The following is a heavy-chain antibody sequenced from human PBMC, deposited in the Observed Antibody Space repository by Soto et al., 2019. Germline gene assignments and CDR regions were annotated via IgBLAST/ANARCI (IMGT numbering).Heavy chain of an antibody. V-gene: IGHV4-59*01. J-gene: IGHJ4*02. CDR2: IYYSGST. CDR3: ARSIVGEHAFDY. CDR1: GGSISSYY. D-gene: IGHD1-26*01. Sequence: QVRLQESGPGLVKPSETLSLTCTVSGGSISSYYWSWIRQPPGKGLEWIGYIYYSGSTNYNPSLKRRVTISVDTSKNQFSLKLSSVSAADTAVYYCARSIVGEHAFDYWGQGTLVTVSS.